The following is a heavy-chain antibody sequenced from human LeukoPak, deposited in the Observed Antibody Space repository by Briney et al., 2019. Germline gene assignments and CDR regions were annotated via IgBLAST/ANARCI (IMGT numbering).Heavy chain of an antibody. V-gene: IGHV3-7*01. J-gene: IGHJ4*02. CDR2: IKGAGSEK. CDR1: GFTFSSYW. CDR3: ARGQTLTF. Sequence: PGGSLRLSCAVSGFTFSSYWMSWVRQAPGKGLEWVANIKGAGSEKYYVDSVKGRFTISRDNAKNALYLQMNSLRAEDTGVYFCARGQTLTFWGQGTLVTVSS.